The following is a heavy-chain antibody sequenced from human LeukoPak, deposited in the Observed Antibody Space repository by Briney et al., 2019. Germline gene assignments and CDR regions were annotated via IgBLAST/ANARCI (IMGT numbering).Heavy chain of an antibody. D-gene: IGHD6-19*01. J-gene: IGHJ3*02. CDR1: GFTFSSYG. CDR2: ISGSGGST. CDR3: ASSGSGWYGVLENAFDI. Sequence: PGGSLRLSCAASGFTFSSYGMSWVRQAPGKGLEWVSAISGSGGSTYYADSVKGRFTISRDNAKNSLYLQMNSLRAEDTAVYYCASSGSGWYGVLENAFDIWGQGTMVTVSS. V-gene: IGHV3-23*01.